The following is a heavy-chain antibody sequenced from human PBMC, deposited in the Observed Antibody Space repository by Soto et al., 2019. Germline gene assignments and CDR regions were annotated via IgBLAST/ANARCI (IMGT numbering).Heavy chain of an antibody. CDR3: ARRAVVAVTGSLDNWLDP. D-gene: IGHD2-21*01. V-gene: IGHV4-59*01. CDR2: VYNSGST. J-gene: IGHJ5*02. Sequence: SETLCLTCTVSGGSITSYNWNWLRQTPGKALEWIGYVYNSGSTNYNPSLKSRVTISVDTSKNQFSLKVNSVTAADTAVYYCARRAVVAVTGSLDNWLDPWGQGILVTVSS. CDR1: GGSITSYN.